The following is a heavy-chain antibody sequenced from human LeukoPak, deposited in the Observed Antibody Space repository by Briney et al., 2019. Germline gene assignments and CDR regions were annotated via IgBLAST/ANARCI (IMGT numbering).Heavy chain of an antibody. V-gene: IGHV3-33*01. CDR2: IWYDGSNK. J-gene: IGHJ4*02. CDR1: GFTFSSYG. Sequence: GGSLRLSCAASGFTFSSYGMHWVRQAPGKGLEWVAVIWYDGSNKYYADSVKGRFTISRDNSKNTLYLQMNSLRAEDTAVYYCARDSEGAYYFDYWGQGTLVTLSS. CDR3: ARDSEGAYYFDY. D-gene: IGHD1-26*01.